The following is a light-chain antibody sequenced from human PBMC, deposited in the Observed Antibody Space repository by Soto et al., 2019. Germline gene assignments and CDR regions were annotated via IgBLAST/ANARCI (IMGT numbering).Light chain of an antibody. CDR2: NNN. CDR3: ASWDNTLDAYV. V-gene: IGLV1-44*01. J-gene: IGLJ1*01. Sequence: QSVLTQPPSASGTPGQTVTISCSGSSSNIGSNAVNWYQQLPGAAPRLLIYNNNQRPSGVPDLFSGSKSGTSASLAISGLQSDDEADYYCASWDNTLDAYVFGTGTKVTVL. CDR1: SSNIGSNA.